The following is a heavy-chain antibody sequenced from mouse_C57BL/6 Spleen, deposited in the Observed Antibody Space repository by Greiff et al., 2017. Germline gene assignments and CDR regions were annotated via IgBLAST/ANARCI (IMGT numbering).Heavy chain of an antibody. Sequence: VKLMESGPELVKPGASVKISCKASGYAFSSSWMNWVKQRPGKGLEWIGRIYPGDGDTNYNGKFKGKATLTADKSSSTAYMQLSSLTSEDSAVYFCARSFYDDYDGGYAMDYWGQGTSVTVSS. J-gene: IGHJ4*01. CDR1: GYAFSSSW. V-gene: IGHV1-82*01. CDR3: ARSFYDDYDGGYAMDY. D-gene: IGHD2-4*01. CDR2: IYPGDGDT.